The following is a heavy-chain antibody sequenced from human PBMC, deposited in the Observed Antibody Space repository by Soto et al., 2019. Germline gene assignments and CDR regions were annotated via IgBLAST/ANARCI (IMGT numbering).Heavy chain of an antibody. D-gene: IGHD1-26*01. V-gene: IGHV3-30*18. J-gene: IGHJ4*02. CDR3: AKDGWELLRGSDYYFDY. CDR2: ISYDGSNK. CDR1: GFTFSSYG. Sequence: GGSLRLSCAASGFTFSSYGMHWVRQAPGKGLEWVAVISYDGSNKYYADSVKGRFTISRDNSKNTLYLQMNSLGAEDTAVYYCAKDGWELLRGSDYYFDYWGQGTLVTVSS.